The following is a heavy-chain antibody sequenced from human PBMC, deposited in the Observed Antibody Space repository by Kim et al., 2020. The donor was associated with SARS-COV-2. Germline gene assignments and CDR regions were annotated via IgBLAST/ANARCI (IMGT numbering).Heavy chain of an antibody. CDR1: GGSISSSSYY. CDR2: IYYSGST. Sequence: SETLSLTCTVSGGSISSSSYYWGWIRQPPGKGLEWIGSIYYSGSTYYNPSLKSRVTISVDTSKNQFSLKLSSVTAADTAVYYCASGYYGSGSYSHRGWFDPWGQGTLVTVSS. V-gene: IGHV4-39*01. CDR3: ASGYYGSGSYSHRGWFDP. J-gene: IGHJ5*02. D-gene: IGHD3-10*01.